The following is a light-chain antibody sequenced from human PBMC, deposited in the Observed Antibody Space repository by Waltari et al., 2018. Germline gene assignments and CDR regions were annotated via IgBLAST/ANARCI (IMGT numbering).Light chain of an antibody. CDR2: DVR. CDR1: SSDVGGSDY. CDR3: CAYTGNFWV. Sequence: QSALTQPRSVSGSPGQSVTISCTGSSSDVGGSDYVSWYHQHPGKAPELMIFDVRWRPSGVPDRFSGSKSGNTASLTISGLQADDEADYYCCAYTGNFWVFGGGTELIVL. J-gene: IGLJ3*02. V-gene: IGLV2-11*01.